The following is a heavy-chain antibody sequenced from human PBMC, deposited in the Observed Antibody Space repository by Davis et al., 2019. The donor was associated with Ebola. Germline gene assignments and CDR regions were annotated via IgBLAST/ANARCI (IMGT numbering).Heavy chain of an antibody. Sequence: ASVKVSCKASGYTFTSYGISWVRQAPGQGLEWMGWISAYNGNTNYAQKLQGRVTMTTDTSTSTAYMELRSLRSDDTAVYYCARAQRVGATRRYFDYWGQGTLVTVSS. V-gene: IGHV1-18*01. CDR1: GYTFTSYG. D-gene: IGHD1-26*01. J-gene: IGHJ4*02. CDR2: ISAYNGNT. CDR3: ARAQRVGATRRYFDY.